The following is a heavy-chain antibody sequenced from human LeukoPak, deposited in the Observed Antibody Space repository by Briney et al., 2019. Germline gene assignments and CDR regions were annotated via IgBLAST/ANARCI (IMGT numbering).Heavy chain of an antibody. CDR3: AKPVIPSAYQGTYYMDV. V-gene: IGHV3-30*02. D-gene: IGHD3-16*01. CDR1: GLIFSSYG. CDR2: IRLDVSKT. Sequence: GGSLRLSCAASGLIFSSYGMHWVRQAPGEGLEWVAYIRLDVSKTFYADSVKGRFTISRDNSKNTLYLQRHSLRAEDTALYYCAKPVIPSAYQGTYYMDVWGKGTTVTVSS. J-gene: IGHJ6*03.